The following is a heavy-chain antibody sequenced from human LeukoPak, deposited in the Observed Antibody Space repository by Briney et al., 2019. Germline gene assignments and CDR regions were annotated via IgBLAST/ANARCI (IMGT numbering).Heavy chain of an antibody. CDR2: IYHSGST. D-gene: IGHD1-26*01. J-gene: IGHJ4*02. CDR1: GGSISSGGYY. CDR3: AIYSGRYYFDY. Sequence: SETLSLTCTVSGGSISSGGYYWSWIRQPPGKGLEWIGYIYHSGSTYYNPSLKSRVTISVDRSKNQFSLKLSSVTAADTAVYYCAIYSGRYYFDYWGQGTLVTVSS. V-gene: IGHV4-30-2*01.